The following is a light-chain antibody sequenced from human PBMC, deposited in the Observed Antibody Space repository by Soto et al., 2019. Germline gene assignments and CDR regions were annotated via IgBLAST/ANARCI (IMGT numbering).Light chain of an antibody. Sequence: DTQVTQSPSFVSSCVGDIFSITWRASQDTSRSLGWYQQKPGKAPKLLTYAASTLHSGVPSRFSGSGSGTDFTLTISSLQPEDFATYSCQQTYTTPETFGQGTKVDIK. CDR1: QDTSRS. CDR3: QQTYTTPET. J-gene: IGKJ1*01. V-gene: IGKV1-39*01. CDR2: AAS.